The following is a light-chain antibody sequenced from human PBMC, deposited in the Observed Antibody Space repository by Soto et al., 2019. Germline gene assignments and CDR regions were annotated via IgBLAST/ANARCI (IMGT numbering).Light chain of an antibody. V-gene: IGLV2-14*03. CDR3: SSFTTGVNYV. CDR1: SSDVGAYNF. J-gene: IGLJ1*01. Sequence: QSVLTQPASVSGSPGQSITISCTGTSSDVGAYNFVSWYQQHPGKAPKLIIYDVNNRPSEVSNRFSGSKSGNTALLTISGLQAEDEGDYYCSSFTTGVNYVFGIGTKLTVL. CDR2: DVN.